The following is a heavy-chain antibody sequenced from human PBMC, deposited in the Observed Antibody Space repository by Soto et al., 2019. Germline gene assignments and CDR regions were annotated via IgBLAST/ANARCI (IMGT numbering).Heavy chain of an antibody. D-gene: IGHD3-3*01. J-gene: IGHJ6*02. Sequence: GGSLRLSCAASGFTFSNAWMNWVRQAPGKGLEWVGRIKSKTDGGTTDYAAPVKGRFTISRDDSKNTLYLQMNSLKTEDTAVYYCTTGFRITIFGVVYNYYGMDVWGQGTTVTVSS. CDR2: IKSKTDGGTT. CDR1: GFTFSNAW. V-gene: IGHV3-15*07. CDR3: TTGFRITIFGVVYNYYGMDV.